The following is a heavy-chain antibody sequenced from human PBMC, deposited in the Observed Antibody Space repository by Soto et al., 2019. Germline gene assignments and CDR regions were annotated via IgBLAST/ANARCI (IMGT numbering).Heavy chain of an antibody. J-gene: IGHJ3*02. CDR1: GFTFSRYW. Sequence: PGGSLRLSCAASGFTFSRYWMSWDRQTPGKGLEWLANIKQDGSEKYYVDSVKGRFTISRDNAKNSLYLQVNSLRAEDTAVYFCARDIGYGAFDIWGQGTMVTVSS. CDR2: IKQDGSEK. D-gene: IGHD5-18*01. V-gene: IGHV3-7*04. CDR3: ARDIGYGAFDI.